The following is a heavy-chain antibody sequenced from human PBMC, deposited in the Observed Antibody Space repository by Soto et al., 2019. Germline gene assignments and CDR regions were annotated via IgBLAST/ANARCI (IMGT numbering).Heavy chain of an antibody. J-gene: IGHJ6*02. V-gene: IGHV1-2*02. CDR1: GYTFSVYH. CDR2: VHPNSGGT. D-gene: IGHD1-1*01. Sequence: QVHLVQSGAEVKQPGASVKVSCKASGYTFSVYHMHWVRQAPGQGLEWMGWVHPNSGGTNYAQSFEGRLTMTRDTSINTAYMELSRLTSDDTAVYYCAKEIQRGMDVWGQGTTVTVSS. CDR3: AKEIQRGMDV.